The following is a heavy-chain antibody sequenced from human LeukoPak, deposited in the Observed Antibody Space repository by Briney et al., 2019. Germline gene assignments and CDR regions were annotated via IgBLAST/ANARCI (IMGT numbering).Heavy chain of an antibody. CDR1: GYTFTGYY. J-gene: IGHJ4*02. CDR2: INPNSGGT. D-gene: IGHD5-12*01. Sequence: GESLKISCKGSGYTFTGYYMHWVRQAPGQGLEWMGWINPNSGGTNYAQKFQGRVTMTRDTSISTAYMELSRLRSDDTAVYYCAAGGGYDGGIDYWGQGTLATVSS. V-gene: IGHV1-2*02. CDR3: AAGGGYDGGIDY.